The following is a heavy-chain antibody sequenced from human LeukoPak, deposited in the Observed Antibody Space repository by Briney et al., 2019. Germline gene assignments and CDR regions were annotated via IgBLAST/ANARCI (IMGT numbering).Heavy chain of an antibody. D-gene: IGHD5-12*01. V-gene: IGHV3-23*01. Sequence: GGSLRLSCAASGFTFSSYAMSWVRQAPGKGLEWVSSISGSGGSTYYADSVKGRFTISRDNSKNTLYLQMNSLRAEDTAVEYCAKDFGGYDSDYFDYWGQGTLVTVSS. J-gene: IGHJ4*02. CDR1: GFTFSSYA. CDR2: ISGSGGST. CDR3: AKDFGGYDSDYFDY.